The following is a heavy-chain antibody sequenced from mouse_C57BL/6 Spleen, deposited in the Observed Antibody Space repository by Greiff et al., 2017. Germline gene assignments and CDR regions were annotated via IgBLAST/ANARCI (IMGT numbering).Heavy chain of an antibody. CDR1: GYTFTGYW. Sequence: QVQLKQSGAELMKPGASVTLSCKATGYTFTGYWIEWVKQRPGHGLEWIGEILPGSGSTNSNEKFKGKATFTADTSSNTAYMHLSRMTTEDSAIYYCERGGQLRLPWFAYWGQGTLVTVSA. CDR3: ERGGQLRLPWFAY. V-gene: IGHV1-9*01. CDR2: ILPGSGST. D-gene: IGHD3-2*02. J-gene: IGHJ3*01.